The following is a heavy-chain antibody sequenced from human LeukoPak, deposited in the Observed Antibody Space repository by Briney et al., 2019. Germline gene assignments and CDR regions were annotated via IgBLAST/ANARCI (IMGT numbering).Heavy chain of an antibody. J-gene: IGHJ3*02. CDR1: GGSFSGYY. CDR2: IKSKTDGGTT. V-gene: IGHV3-15*01. D-gene: IGHD3-3*01. Sequence: PSETLSLTCAVYGGSFSGYYWSWIRQPPGKGLEWVGRIKSKTDGGTTDYAAPVKGRFTISRDDSKSTLYLQMNSLKTEDTAVYYCTTDKSGLLAFDIWGQGTMVTVSS. CDR3: TTDKSGLLAFDI.